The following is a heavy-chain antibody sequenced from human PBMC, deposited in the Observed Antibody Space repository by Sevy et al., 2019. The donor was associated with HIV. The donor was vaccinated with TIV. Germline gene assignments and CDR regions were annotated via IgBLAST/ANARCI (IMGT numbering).Heavy chain of an antibody. CDR1: GFTFDDYA. CDR3: AKDIMAAAYYYYGMDV. CDR2: ISWNSGSI. V-gene: IGHV3-9*01. Sequence: GGSLRLSCAASGFTFDDYAMHWVRQAPGKGLEWVSGISWNSGSIGYAYSVKGRFTISRDNAKNSLYLQMNSLRAEDTALYYCAKDIMAAAYYYYGMDVWGQGTTVTVSS. J-gene: IGHJ6*02. D-gene: IGHD6-13*01.